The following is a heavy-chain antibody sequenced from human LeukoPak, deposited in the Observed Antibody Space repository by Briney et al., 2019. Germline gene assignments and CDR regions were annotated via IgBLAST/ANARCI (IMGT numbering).Heavy chain of an antibody. J-gene: IGHJ4*02. CDR1: GFTFSSYW. CDR2: VRQDGSEK. CDR3: AKDMSYGGYSGYDY. V-gene: IGHV3-7*03. Sequence: PGGSLRLSCAASGFTFSSYWMSWVRQAPGKGLEWVANVRQDGSEKYYVDSVKGRFTISRDNAKNSLYLQMNSLRAEDMALYYCAKDMSYGGYSGYDYWGQGTLVTVSS. D-gene: IGHD5-12*01.